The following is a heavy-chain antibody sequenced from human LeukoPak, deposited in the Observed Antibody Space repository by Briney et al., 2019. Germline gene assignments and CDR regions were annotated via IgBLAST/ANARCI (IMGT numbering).Heavy chain of an antibody. CDR1: GGSISSYY. V-gene: IGHV4-59*01. J-gene: IGHJ3*02. Sequence: SETLSLTCTVSGGSISSYYWSWIRQPPGKGLEWIGYIYYSGSTNYNPSLKSRVTISVDTSKNQFSLKLSSVTAADTAVYYCASVKGSGSTSYYEAFDIWGQGTMVTVSS. CDR2: IYYSGST. CDR3: ASVKGSGSTSYYEAFDI. D-gene: IGHD2-2*01.